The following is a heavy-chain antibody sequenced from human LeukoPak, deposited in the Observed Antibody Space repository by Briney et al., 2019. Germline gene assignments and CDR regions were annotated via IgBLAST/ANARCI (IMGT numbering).Heavy chain of an antibody. CDR2: IIPIFGTA. V-gene: IGHV1-69*01. J-gene: IGHJ4*02. Sequence: SVKVSCKASGGTFSSYAISWVRQAPGQGLEWMGGIIPIFGTANYAQKFQGRVTITADESTSTAYMELSSLRSEDTAVYYCARNLKQQLVGYDYWGQGTLVTVSS. CDR1: GGTFSSYA. D-gene: IGHD6-13*01. CDR3: ARNLKQQLVGYDY.